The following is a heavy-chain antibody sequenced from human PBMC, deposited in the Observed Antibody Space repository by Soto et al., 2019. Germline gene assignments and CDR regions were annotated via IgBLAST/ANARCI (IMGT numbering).Heavy chain of an antibody. Sequence: QVQLVQSGAEVKKSGASVKVSCKASGYTFTSYAMHWVRQAPGQRLEWMGWITAGTGNTKYSQKFQGRVTITRDTSASTASMELSSLRSEDTAVYYCAGAPDPHCSGGSCYTYYYYGMDVWDQGTTVTVSS. D-gene: IGHD2-15*01. CDR2: ITAGTGNT. J-gene: IGHJ6*02. CDR3: AGAPDPHCSGGSCYTYYYYGMDV. CDR1: GYTFTSYA. V-gene: IGHV1-3*01.